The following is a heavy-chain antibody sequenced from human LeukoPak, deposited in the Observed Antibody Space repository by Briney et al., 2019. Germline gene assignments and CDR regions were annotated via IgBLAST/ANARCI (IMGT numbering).Heavy chain of an antibody. V-gene: IGHV3-7*01. D-gene: IGHD1-26*01. J-gene: IGHJ4*02. CDR3: AREGLVGANFDY. CDR2: IKQDGSEK. Sequence: GGSLRLSCAASGFTFSSYGMHWVRQAPGKGLEWVANIKQDGSEKYYVDSVKGRFTISRDNAKNSLYLQMNSLRAEDTAVYYCAREGLVGANFDYWGQGTLVTVSS. CDR1: GFTFSSYG.